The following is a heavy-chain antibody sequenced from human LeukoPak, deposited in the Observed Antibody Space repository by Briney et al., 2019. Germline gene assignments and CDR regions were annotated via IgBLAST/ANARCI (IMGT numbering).Heavy chain of an antibody. Sequence: GGSLRLSCAASGFTFRSYSMHWVRQAPGKRLEYVSAIDGDGDSTFYADSVKGRFTISRGNSKNTLSLQMGSLRPEDMAVYYCARVNRGYDYWGQGTLVTVSS. CDR3: ARVNRGYDY. CDR1: GFTFRSYS. D-gene: IGHD5-12*01. V-gene: IGHV3-64*02. CDR2: IDGDGDST. J-gene: IGHJ4*02.